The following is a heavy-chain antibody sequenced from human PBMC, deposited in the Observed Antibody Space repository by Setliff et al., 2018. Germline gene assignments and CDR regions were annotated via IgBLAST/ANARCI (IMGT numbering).Heavy chain of an antibody. CDR1: GFTFSSNN. D-gene: IGHD2-2*02. J-gene: IGHJ4*02. CDR3: ARDGGSTSCYTEADY. V-gene: IGHV3-21*04. Sequence: PGGSLRLSCAASGFTFSSNNMHWVRQAPGKGLEWVSCISGSSSYIYYADSVKGRFTISRDNAKNSLYLQMNSLKTEDTAVYYCARDGGSTSCYTEADYWGQGTLVTVSS. CDR2: ISGSSSYI.